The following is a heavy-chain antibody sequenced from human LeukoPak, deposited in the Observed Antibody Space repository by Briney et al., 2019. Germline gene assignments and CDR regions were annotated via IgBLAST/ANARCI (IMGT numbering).Heavy chain of an antibody. CDR2: MNPDSGNT. D-gene: IGHD2-2*01. Sequence: GASVRVSCKASGYAFNIYDISWVRQATGQGLEWMGWMNPDSGNTGFAQKFQGRVTMTRNTSITTAYMELSSLRFEDTAVYYCAVQLPGDYLDRWGQGTLVTVSS. CDR3: AVQLPGDYLDR. J-gene: IGHJ4*02. V-gene: IGHV1-8*01. CDR1: GYAFNIYD.